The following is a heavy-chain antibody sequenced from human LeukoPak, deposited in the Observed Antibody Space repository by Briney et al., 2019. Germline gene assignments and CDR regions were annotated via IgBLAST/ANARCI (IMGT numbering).Heavy chain of an antibody. J-gene: IGHJ4*02. V-gene: IGHV3-23*01. CDR3: ARVPYSSGWYFDY. D-gene: IGHD6-19*01. CDR1: GFTFNSYD. CDR2: ISASGGGT. Sequence: PGGSLRLSCAASGFTFNSYDMSWVRQAPGKGLEWVSAISASGGGTYHADSVKGRFTISRDNSKNTLYLQMNSLRAEDTAVYYCARVPYSSGWYFDYWGQGTLVTVSS.